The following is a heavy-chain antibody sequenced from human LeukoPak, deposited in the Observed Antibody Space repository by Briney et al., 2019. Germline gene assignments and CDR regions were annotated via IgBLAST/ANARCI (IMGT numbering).Heavy chain of an antibody. CDR2: IYHSGST. Sequence: SETLSLTCTVSGYSISSTYYWGWIRQPPGKGLEWIGSIYHSGSTYYNPSLKSRVTISVDTSKNQFSLKLSSVTAADTAVYYCARDRVVAATRWFDPWGQGTLVTVSS. J-gene: IGHJ5*02. CDR1: GYSISSTYY. D-gene: IGHD2-15*01. V-gene: IGHV4-38-2*02. CDR3: ARDRVVAATRWFDP.